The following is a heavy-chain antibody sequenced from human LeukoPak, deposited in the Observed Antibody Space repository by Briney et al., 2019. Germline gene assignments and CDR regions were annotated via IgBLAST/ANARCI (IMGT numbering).Heavy chain of an antibody. CDR1: GYTFTGYY. V-gene: IGHV1-2*02. CDR2: INPNSGGT. D-gene: IGHD6-13*01. CDR3: ARYSSSWWRWFDP. J-gene: IGHJ5*02. Sequence: ASVKVSCTASGYTFTGYYMHWVRQAPGQGLEWMGWINPNSGGTNYAQKFQGRVTMTRDTSISTAYMELSRLRSDDTAVYYCARYSSSWWRWFDPWGQGTLVTVSS.